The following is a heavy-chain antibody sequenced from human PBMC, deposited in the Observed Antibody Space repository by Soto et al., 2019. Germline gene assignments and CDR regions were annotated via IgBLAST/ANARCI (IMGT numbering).Heavy chain of an antibody. Sequence: QVQLVQSGAEVKKPGASVKVSCKASGYTFTSYGISWVRQAPGQGLEWMGWISAYNGNTNYAQKLQGRVTMTTDTSTRPAFMELRSVRSDDTAVYYCARGVRHIVVVTVPLGSGDWFDPWGQGTLVTVSS. J-gene: IGHJ5*02. CDR1: GYTFTSYG. V-gene: IGHV1-18*01. CDR2: ISAYNGNT. CDR3: ARGVRHIVVVTVPLGSGDWFDP. D-gene: IGHD2-21*02.